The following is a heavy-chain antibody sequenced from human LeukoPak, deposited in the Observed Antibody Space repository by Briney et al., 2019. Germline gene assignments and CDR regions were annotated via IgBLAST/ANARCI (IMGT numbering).Heavy chain of an antibody. CDR1: GFTFSSYA. V-gene: IGHV3-30-3*01. CDR3: ARDRDTAMGL. Sequence: GGSLRLSCAASGFTFSSYAMHWVRQAPGKGLEWVAIISYDGNDKYYTDSVKGRFTISRDKSKNTLYLQMNSLRAEDTAVYYCARDRDTAMGLWGQGTLVTVSS. J-gene: IGHJ4*02. CDR2: ISYDGNDK. D-gene: IGHD5-18*01.